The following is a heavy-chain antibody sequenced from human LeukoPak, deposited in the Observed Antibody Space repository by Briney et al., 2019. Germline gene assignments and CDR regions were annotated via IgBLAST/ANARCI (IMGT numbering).Heavy chain of an antibody. CDR3: ARDSDYYDSSGHDY. J-gene: IGHJ4*02. CDR2: IIPILGIA. V-gene: IGHV1-69*04. CDR1: GDAFTSYT. D-gene: IGHD3-22*01. Sequence: GASVKLSCKASGDAFTSYTISWGRQAPGQGLEWMGRIIPILGIANYAQTFQGRVTITADKSTSTAYMELSSLRSEDTAVYYCARDSDYYDSSGHDYWGQGTLVTVSS.